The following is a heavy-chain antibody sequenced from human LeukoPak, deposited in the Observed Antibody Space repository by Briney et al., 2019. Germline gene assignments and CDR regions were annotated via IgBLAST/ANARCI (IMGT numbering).Heavy chain of an antibody. Sequence: GGSLRLSCAASGFTFSSYWMSWVGEAPGKGLEGVSIIYSGGSTYYADSVKDRFTISRDNSKNTLYLQMNSLRAEDTAVYYCARERMAVAGQCLDYWGQGTLVTVSS. D-gene: IGHD6-19*01. J-gene: IGHJ4*02. CDR3: ARERMAVAGQCLDY. CDR1: GFTFSSYW. V-gene: IGHV3-53*01. CDR2: IYSGGST.